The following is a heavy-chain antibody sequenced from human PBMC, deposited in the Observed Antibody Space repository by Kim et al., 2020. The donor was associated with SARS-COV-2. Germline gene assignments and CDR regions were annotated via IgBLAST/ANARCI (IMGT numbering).Heavy chain of an antibody. D-gene: IGHD3-22*01. J-gene: IGHJ3*02. CDR2: IYTSGST. CDR1: GGSISSYY. CDR3: ARGHYYDSSGYYPRDAFDI. V-gene: IGHV4-4*07. Sequence: SETLSLTCTVSGGSISSYYWSWIRQPAGKGLEWIGRIYTSGSTNYNPSLKSRVTMSVDTSKNQFSLKLSSVTAADTAVYYCARGHYYDSSGYYPRDAFDIWGKGTMVTVSS.